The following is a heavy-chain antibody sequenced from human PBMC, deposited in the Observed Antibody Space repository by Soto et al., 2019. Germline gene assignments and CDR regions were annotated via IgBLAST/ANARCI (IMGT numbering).Heavy chain of an antibody. CDR3: ARGVGSGRDYGLDV. V-gene: IGHV4-34*01. D-gene: IGHD3-10*01. Sequence: QVQLQQWGAGLLKPSETLSLTCAVSGESLSDYFWSWIRQPPGKGLEWIGEIDQTGRTNYNPSLKSRVIMSVDTSKNQFSLNLSSVTAADTAMYYCARGVGSGRDYGLDVWGQGTTVTVS. CDR2: IDQTGRT. CDR1: GESLSDYF. J-gene: IGHJ6*02.